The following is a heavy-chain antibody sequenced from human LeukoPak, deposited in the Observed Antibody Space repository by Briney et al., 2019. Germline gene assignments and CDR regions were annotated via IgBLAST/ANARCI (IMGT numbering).Heavy chain of an antibody. CDR3: ARGLGSGSLIYGMDV. CDR2: IIPILGIA. CDR1: GGTFSSYA. J-gene: IGHJ6*02. Sequence: SVKVSCKASGGTFSSYAISWVRQAPGQGLEWMGRIIPILGIANYAQKFQGRVTITADKSTSTAYMELSSLRSEDTAVYYCARGLGSGSLIYGMDVWGQGTTVTVSS. V-gene: IGHV1-69*04. D-gene: IGHD3-10*01.